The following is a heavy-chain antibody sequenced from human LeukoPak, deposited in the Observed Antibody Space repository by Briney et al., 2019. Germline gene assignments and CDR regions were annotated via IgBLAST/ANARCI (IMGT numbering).Heavy chain of an antibody. V-gene: IGHV1-18*01. CDR1: GYTFTSYG. J-gene: IGHJ6*03. CDR3: AREYYYDSSGSSYYYYYMDV. CDR2: ISAYNGNT. Sequence: ASVTVSCKASGYTFTSYGISWVRQAPGQGLDWMGWISAYNGNTNYAQKPQGRVTMTTDTSTSTAYMELRSLRSDDTAVYYCAREYYYDSSGSSYYYYYMDVWGKGTTVTVSS. D-gene: IGHD3-22*01.